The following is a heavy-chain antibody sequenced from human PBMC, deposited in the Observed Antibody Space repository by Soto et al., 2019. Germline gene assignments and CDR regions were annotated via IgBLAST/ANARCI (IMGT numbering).Heavy chain of an antibody. V-gene: IGHV4-4*07. J-gene: IGHJ6*02. CDR2: VYSSGST. D-gene: IGHD3-22*01. CDR3: AREGGYFDSSGSGVYHYYGVDV. CDR1: GGSISGYY. Sequence: QVRLQGSGPGLVKPSETLSLTCTVSGGSISGYYWSWIRQPAGKGLEWIGRVYSSGSTNYDPSLKSRVTMSVDTSKKQLSLKLSSVTAAVTAVYYCAREGGYFDSSGSGVYHYYGVDVWGQGTTVTVSS.